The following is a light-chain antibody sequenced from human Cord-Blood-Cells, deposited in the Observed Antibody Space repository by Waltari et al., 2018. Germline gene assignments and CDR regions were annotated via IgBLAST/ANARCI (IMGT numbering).Light chain of an antibody. CDR2: WAS. J-gene: IGKJ3*01. Sequence: DIVMTQSPDSLAVSLGERATINCKSSQSVLYSSNNKNYLAWYQQKPGQRPKLLIYWASTRVSGVPDRLSGSGSGIDFTLTIRSLQAEDVAVYYCQQYYSTPKGFTFGPGTKVDIK. V-gene: IGKV4-1*01. CDR3: QQYYSTPKGFT. CDR1: QSVLYSSNNKNY.